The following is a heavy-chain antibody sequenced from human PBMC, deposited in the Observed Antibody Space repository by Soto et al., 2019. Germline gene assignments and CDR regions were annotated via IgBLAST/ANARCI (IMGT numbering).Heavy chain of an antibody. CDR1: GYTFTSYG. CDR2: ISAYNGNT. D-gene: IGHD3-3*01. Sequence: ASVKVSCKASGYTFTSYGISWVRQAPGQVLEWMGWISAYNGNTNYAQKLQGRVTMTTDTSMSTAYMELRSLRSDDTAVYYCASSAITIFGVVIIDYHYYGMDVWGQGTTVTVSS. V-gene: IGHV1-18*01. CDR3: ASSAITIFGVVIIDYHYYGMDV. J-gene: IGHJ6*02.